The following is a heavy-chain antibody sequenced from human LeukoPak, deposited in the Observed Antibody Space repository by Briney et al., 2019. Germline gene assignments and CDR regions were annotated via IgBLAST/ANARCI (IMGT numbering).Heavy chain of an antibody. CDR3: VRDDRSYGVDY. V-gene: IGHV3-74*01. CDR2: IKSDGTYR. Sequence: PGGSLRLSCAASGFTFSSHWMHWVRQAPGEGLVCVARIKSDGTYRDYGDSVRGRFTISRDNAKDTLYLQMNSLRAEDTAVYYCVRDDRSYGVDYWGQGTPVTVSS. J-gene: IGHJ4*02. CDR1: GFTFSSHW. D-gene: IGHD4-17*01.